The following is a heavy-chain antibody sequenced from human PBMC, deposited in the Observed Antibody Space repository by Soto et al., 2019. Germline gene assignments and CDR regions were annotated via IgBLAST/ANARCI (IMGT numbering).Heavy chain of an antibody. D-gene: IGHD4-17*01. Sequence: PSETLSLTCAVSGYSITSGYYWGWIRQPPGKGLEWIGSIYHSESTYYNPSLKSRVTISVGTSKDQFSLKLNSVTAADTAVYYCARDGTTVTDNNPNQYYYYYYGMDVWCQGTTVTVSS. CDR3: ARDGTTVTDNNPNQYYYYYYGMDV. CDR1: GYSITSGYY. CDR2: IYHSEST. V-gene: IGHV4-38-2*02. J-gene: IGHJ6*02.